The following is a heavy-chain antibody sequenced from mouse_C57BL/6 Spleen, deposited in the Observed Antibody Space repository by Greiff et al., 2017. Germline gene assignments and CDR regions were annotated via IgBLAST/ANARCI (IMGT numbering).Heavy chain of an antibody. J-gene: IGHJ4*01. CDR2: ISDGGSYT. V-gene: IGHV5-4*01. Sequence: EVHLVESGGGLVKPGGSLKLSCAASGFTFSSYAMSWVRQTPEKRLEWVATISDGGSYTYYPDNVKGRFTISRDNAKNNLYLQMSHLKSEDTAMYYCARETSYYYYGSLYAMDYWGQGTSVTVSS. CDR3: ARETSYYYYGSLYAMDY. D-gene: IGHD1-1*01. CDR1: GFTFSSYA.